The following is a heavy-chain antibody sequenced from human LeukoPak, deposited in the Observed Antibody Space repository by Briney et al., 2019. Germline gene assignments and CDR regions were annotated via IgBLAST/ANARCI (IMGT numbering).Heavy chain of an antibody. CDR3: ARQPYGVFRGSPRWSFDP. Sequence: SETLSLTCTVSGGSISSYYWSWIRQPPGKGLEWIGYIYYSGSTNYNPSLKSRVTISVDTSKNQFSLKLSSVTAADTAVYYCARQPYGVFRGSPRWSFDPWGQGTLVTVSS. D-gene: IGHD4-17*01. CDR2: IYYSGST. J-gene: IGHJ5*02. V-gene: IGHV4-59*08. CDR1: GGSISSYY.